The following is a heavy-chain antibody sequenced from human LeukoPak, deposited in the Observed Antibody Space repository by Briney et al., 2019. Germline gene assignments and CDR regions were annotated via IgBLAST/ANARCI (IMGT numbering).Heavy chain of an antibody. CDR2: IYYSGST. J-gene: IGHJ6*02. CDR1: GGSISSCY. Sequence: PSETLSLTCTVSGGSISSCYWSWIRQPPGKGLEWIGYIYYSGSTNYNPSLKSRVTISVDTSKNQFSLKLSSVTAADTAVYYCARGGYYYYYYGMDVWGQGTTVTVSS. V-gene: IGHV4-59*01. CDR3: ARGGYYYYYYGMDV.